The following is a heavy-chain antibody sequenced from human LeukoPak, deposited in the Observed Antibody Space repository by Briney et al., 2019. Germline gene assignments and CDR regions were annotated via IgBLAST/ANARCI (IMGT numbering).Heavy chain of an antibody. J-gene: IGHJ4*02. CDR3: ARGLPGGQLSRYDY. V-gene: IGHV4-38-2*02. Sequence: PSETLSLTCSVSGYSIRSGYCWGWVRQPPGKGLEWVWIIYLSGKTYCNPSLESRVTISVDTSKNQFSLKMNSMTAAETAMYYCARGLPGGQLSRYDYWGQGTLVTVSS. CDR2: IYLSGKT. D-gene: IGHD6-13*01. CDR1: GYSIRSGYC.